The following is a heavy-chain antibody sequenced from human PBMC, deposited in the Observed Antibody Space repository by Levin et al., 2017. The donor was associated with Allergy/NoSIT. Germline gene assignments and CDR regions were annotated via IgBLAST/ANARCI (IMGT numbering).Heavy chain of an antibody. Sequence: GESLKISCAASGFTFSSYSMNWVRQAPGKGLEWVSSISSSSSYIYYADSVKGRFTISRDNAKNSLYLQMNSLRAEDTAVYYCARGGDSSSSAVWFDPWGQGTLVTVSS. V-gene: IGHV3-21*01. J-gene: IGHJ5*02. CDR3: ARGGDSSSSAVWFDP. CDR2: ISSSSSYI. D-gene: IGHD6-6*01. CDR1: GFTFSSYS.